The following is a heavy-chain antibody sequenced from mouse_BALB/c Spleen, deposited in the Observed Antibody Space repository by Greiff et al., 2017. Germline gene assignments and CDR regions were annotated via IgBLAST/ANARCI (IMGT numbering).Heavy chain of an antibody. D-gene: IGHD2-1*01. CDR1: GYTFTDYW. J-gene: IGHJ3*01. Sequence: VQLQQPGAELVMPGASVKMSCKASGYTFTDYWMHWVKQRPGQGLEWIGAIDTSDSYTSYNQKFKGKATLTVDESSSTAYMQLSSLTSEDSAVYYCARWGLYGNYGTYWGQGTLVTVSA. CDR3: ARWGLYGNYGTY. V-gene: IGHV1-69*01. CDR2: IDTSDSYT.